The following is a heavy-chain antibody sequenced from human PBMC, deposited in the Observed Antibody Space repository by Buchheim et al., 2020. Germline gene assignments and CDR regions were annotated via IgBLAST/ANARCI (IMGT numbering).Heavy chain of an antibody. CDR2: IWYDGSNK. Sequence: VQLLESGGGLVQSGGSLRLSCAASGFTFSSYGMHWVRQAPGKGLEWVAVIWYDGSNKYYADSVKGRFTISRDNSKNTLYLQMNSLRAEDTAVYYCARDSRRSTIYYYYGMDVWGQGTT. V-gene: IGHV3-33*01. J-gene: IGHJ6*02. D-gene: IGHD2-2*01. CDR3: ARDSRRSTIYYYYGMDV. CDR1: GFTFSSYG.